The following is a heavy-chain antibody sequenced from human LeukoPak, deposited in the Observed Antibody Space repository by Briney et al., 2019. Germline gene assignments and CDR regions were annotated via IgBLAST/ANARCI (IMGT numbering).Heavy chain of an antibody. V-gene: IGHV3-23*01. Sequence: GGSLRLSCEASGFTFSNYAMSWVRQAPGKGLECVSPISGSGGSTYYRDSVKGRFIVSRDNSKNTLCLQMNSLRAEDTAVYYCAKSPAGSSWPSIDYWGQGTLVTVSS. D-gene: IGHD6-13*01. CDR1: GFTFSNYA. CDR3: AKSPAGSSWPSIDY. CDR2: ISGSGGST. J-gene: IGHJ4*02.